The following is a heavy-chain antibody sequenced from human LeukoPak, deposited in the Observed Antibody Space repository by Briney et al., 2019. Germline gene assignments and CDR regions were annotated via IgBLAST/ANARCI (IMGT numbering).Heavy chain of an antibody. J-gene: IGHJ5*02. Sequence: IPSETLSLTCAVYGGSFSGYYWSWIRQPPGKGLEWIGEINHSGSTNYNPSLKSRVTISVDTSKNQFSLKLSSVTAADTAVYYCARGRGYDFLGRWRFDPWGQGTLVTVSS. CDR2: INHSGST. V-gene: IGHV4-34*01. CDR1: GGSFSGYY. D-gene: IGHD3-3*01. CDR3: ARGRGYDFLGRWRFDP.